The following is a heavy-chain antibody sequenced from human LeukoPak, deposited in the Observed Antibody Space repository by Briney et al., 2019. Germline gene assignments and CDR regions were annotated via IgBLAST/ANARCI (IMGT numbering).Heavy chain of an antibody. Sequence: ASVKVSCKASGGTFSSYAISWVRQAPGQGLEWMGGIIPIFGTANYAQKFQGRVTITTDESTCTAYMELSSLRSEDTAVYYCARASGSYGGFDYWGQGTLVTVSS. V-gene: IGHV1-69*05. CDR1: GGTFSSYA. J-gene: IGHJ4*02. D-gene: IGHD1-26*01. CDR2: IIPIFGTA. CDR3: ARASGSYGGFDY.